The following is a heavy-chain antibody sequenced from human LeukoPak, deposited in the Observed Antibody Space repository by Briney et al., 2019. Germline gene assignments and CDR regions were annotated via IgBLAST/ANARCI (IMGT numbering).Heavy chain of an antibody. CDR2: ISAYSGNT. J-gene: IGHJ4*02. V-gene: IGHV1-18*01. CDR3: ARDLDCVFDY. D-gene: IGHD3/OR15-3a*01. Sequence: ASVKVSCKTSGYSFTTYGVSWVRQAPGQGLEWLAWISAYSGNTNYAQNFQDRNTMTTDTSTSTAYMELRNLKSDDTAVYYCARDLDCVFDYWGQGTLVTVSS. CDR1: GYSFTTYG.